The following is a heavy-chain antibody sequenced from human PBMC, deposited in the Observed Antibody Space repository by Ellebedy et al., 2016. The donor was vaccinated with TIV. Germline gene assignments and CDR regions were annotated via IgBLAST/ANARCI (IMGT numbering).Heavy chain of an antibody. CDR2: IIPILGIA. CDR1: GGTFSSYA. V-gene: IGHV1-69*04. CDR3: ARATIDGYNSPYWYFDL. D-gene: IGHD5-24*01. Sequence: AASVKVSCKASGGTFSSYAISWVRQAPGQGLEWMGRIIPILGIANYAQKFQGRVTITRDTSASTAYMELSSLRSEDTAVYYCARATIDGYNSPYWYFDLWGRGTLVTVSS. J-gene: IGHJ2*01.